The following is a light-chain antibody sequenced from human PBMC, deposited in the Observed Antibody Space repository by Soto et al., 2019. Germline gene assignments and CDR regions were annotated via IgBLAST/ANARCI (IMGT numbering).Light chain of an antibody. V-gene: IGKV1-39*01. CDR3: KKSYGARGT. CDR2: RAS. J-gene: IGKJ1*01. CDR1: QSISTY. Sequence: DIQMTQSPSSLSASLGDRVTISCRASQSISTYLHWYQQKPGTAPRLLISRASSVKSGVPPRFSGSGSGRDFTLTISSLRPKELGTYFCKKSYGARGTLAPGTKGEIK.